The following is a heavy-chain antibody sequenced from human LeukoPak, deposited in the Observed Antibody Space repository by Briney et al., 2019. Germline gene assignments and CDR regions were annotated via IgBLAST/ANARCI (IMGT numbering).Heavy chain of an antibody. V-gene: IGHV4-34*01. CDR2: INHSGST. CDR1: GGSFSGYY. D-gene: IGHD3-3*01. CDR3: ARVKGLRFLENYYGMDV. J-gene: IGHJ6*02. Sequence: SETLSLTCAVYGGSFSGYYWSWIRQPPGKGLEWIGEINHSGSTNYNPSLKSRVTISVDTSKNQFSLKLSSVTAADTAVYYCARVKGLRFLENYYGMDVWGQGTTVTVSS.